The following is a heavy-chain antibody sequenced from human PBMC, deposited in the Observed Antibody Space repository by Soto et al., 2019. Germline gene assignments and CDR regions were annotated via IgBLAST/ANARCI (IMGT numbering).Heavy chain of an antibody. D-gene: IGHD6-19*01. Sequence: LRLSCAASGFTFSSYSMNWVRQAPGKGLEWVSSISRSSSYIYYADSMKGRFTISRDNAKNSLYLQMNNLRAEDTAVYYCARDGYSSGWSPFDSWGQGTLVTVSS. V-gene: IGHV3-21*01. CDR2: ISRSSSYI. J-gene: IGHJ4*02. CDR1: GFTFSSYS. CDR3: ARDGYSSGWSPFDS.